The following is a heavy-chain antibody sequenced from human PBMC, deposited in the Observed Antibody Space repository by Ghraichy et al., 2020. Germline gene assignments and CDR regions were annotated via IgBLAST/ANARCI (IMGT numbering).Heavy chain of an antibody. CDR2: FSSSGSYI. CDR1: GFTFSSYS. CDR3: ARDERLDY. Sequence: GGSLRLSCAASGFTFSSYSMNWVRQAPGKGLQWVSSFSSSGSYIYYADSVKGRFTISRDNAENSLYLQMNSLRAEDTAVYYCARDERLDYWGQGTLVTVSS. J-gene: IGHJ4*02. V-gene: IGHV3-21*01. D-gene: IGHD1-1*01.